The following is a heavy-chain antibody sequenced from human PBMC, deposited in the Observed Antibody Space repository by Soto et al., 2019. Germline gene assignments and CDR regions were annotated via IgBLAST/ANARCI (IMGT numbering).Heavy chain of an antibody. CDR2: ISGSGGST. V-gene: IGHV3-23*01. CDR3: AKGPGYCSRTSCYDAGHRNQFAD. CDR1: GFPFSSYA. Sequence: SLILSCASSGFPFSSYAMIWVRQAPWQGLEWVSAISGSGGSTYYADSVKGRFTISRDNSNNTLYLQMNSLRAEDTAVYYCAKGPGYCSRTSCYDAGHRNQFADWGQGNLVTVYS. D-gene: IGHD2-2*01. J-gene: IGHJ4*02.